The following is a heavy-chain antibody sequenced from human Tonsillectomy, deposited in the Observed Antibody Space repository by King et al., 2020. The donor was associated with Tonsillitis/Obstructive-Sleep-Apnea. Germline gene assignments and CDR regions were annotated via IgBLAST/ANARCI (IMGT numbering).Heavy chain of an antibody. Sequence: QLQESGPGLVKPSETLSLTCTVSGGSIRSYYWSWIRQPPGKGLEWIGYIYYSGSTNYNPSLKSRVTISVDTSKNQFSLKVSSVTAADTAVYSCVVTRSPWAASCFDPWGQGTLVTFPS. D-gene: IGHD4-23*01. CDR1: GGSIRSYY. CDR2: IYYSGST. CDR3: VVTRSPWAASCFDP. V-gene: IGHV4-59*01. J-gene: IGHJ5*02.